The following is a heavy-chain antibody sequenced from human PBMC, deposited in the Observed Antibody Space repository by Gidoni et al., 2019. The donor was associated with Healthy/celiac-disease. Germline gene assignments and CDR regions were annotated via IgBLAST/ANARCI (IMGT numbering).Heavy chain of an antibody. D-gene: IGHD3-10*01. CDR1: AFTFRSYA. V-gene: IGHV3-30*04. CDR3: ARDRASPAGVSYGMDV. J-gene: IGHJ6*02. CDR2: ISYDGSNK. Sequence: VQLVASGGGVVQPGRPLRLSCAASAFTFRSYAMHWGRQAPGKGLEWVAVISYDGSNKYYADSVKGRFTISRDNSKNTLYLQMNSLRAEDTAVYYCARDRASPAGVSYGMDVWGQGTTVTVSS.